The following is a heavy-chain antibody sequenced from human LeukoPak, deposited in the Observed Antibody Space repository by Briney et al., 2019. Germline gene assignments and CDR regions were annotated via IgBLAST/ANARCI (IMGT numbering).Heavy chain of an antibody. CDR3: AKDSGGYDILTGYYNGNAFDI. CDR1: GGSFSGYY. CDR2: ISGSGGST. J-gene: IGHJ3*02. V-gene: IGHV3-23*01. D-gene: IGHD3-9*01. Sequence: ETLSLTCAVYGGSFSGYYWSWIRQPPGKGLEWVSAISGSGGSTYYADSVKGRFTISRDNSKNTLYLQMNSLRAEDTAVYYCAKDSGGYDILTGYYNGNAFDIWGQGTMVTVSS.